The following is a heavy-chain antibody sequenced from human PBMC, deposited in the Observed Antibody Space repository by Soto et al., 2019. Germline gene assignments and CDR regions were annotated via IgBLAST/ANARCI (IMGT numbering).Heavy chain of an antibody. CDR3: ARQNGASQYGMAV. D-gene: IGHD4-17*01. Sequence: EVQLVESGGGLVQPGGSLRLSCAASEFTFSRYWMSWVRQAPGKGLEWVANIKQDGSETYYVDSVKGRFTISRDNAKNSLYLQMNSLRAEDTAVYYCARQNGASQYGMAVWGQGTTVTVSS. J-gene: IGHJ6*02. V-gene: IGHV3-7*01. CDR1: EFTFSRYW. CDR2: IKQDGSET.